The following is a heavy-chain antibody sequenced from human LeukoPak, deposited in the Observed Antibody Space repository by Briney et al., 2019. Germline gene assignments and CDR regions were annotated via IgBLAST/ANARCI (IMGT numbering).Heavy chain of an antibody. Sequence: ASVKVSCKASGYTFTDYYFHWVRQAPGQGLEWMGWINTNSGATNYAQQFQGRVTMTRDTSISTAFMELNNLRSDDTAVYYCARDSAEQRDNAYDIWGQGTMVIVPS. CDR2: INTNSGAT. CDR1: GYTFTDYY. D-gene: IGHD1-26*01. V-gene: IGHV1-2*02. J-gene: IGHJ3*02. CDR3: ARDSAEQRDNAYDI.